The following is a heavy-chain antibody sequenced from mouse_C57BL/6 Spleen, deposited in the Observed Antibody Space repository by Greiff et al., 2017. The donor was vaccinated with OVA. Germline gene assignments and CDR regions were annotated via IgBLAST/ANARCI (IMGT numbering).Heavy chain of an antibody. CDR2: INPNNGGT. V-gene: IGHV1-26*01. CDR1: GYTFTDYY. D-gene: IGHD4-1*01. CDR3: ARDWVFDY. Sequence: VQLQQSGPELVKPGASVKISCKASGYTFTDYYMNWVKQSHGKSLEWIGDINPNNGGTSYNQKFKGKATLTVDKSSSTAYMELRSLTSEDSAVYYCARDWVFDYWGQGTTLTVSS. J-gene: IGHJ2*01.